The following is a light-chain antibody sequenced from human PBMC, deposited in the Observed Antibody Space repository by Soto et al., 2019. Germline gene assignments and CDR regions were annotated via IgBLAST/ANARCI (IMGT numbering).Light chain of an antibody. CDR1: QTVSTNW. CDR3: HQYGGFPRT. Sequence: EIVLTQSPGTLSSSPGERATLSCRASQTVSTNWVAWYQQNPGRATRLLIYGASRRATGIPDRFSGSGSGTDFTLTISRLGPDDFAVYYCHQYGGFPRTFGQGTKVEIK. V-gene: IGKV3-20*01. CDR2: GAS. J-gene: IGKJ1*01.